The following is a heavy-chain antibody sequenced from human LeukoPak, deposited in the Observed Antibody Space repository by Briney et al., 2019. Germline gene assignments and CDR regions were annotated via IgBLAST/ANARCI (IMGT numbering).Heavy chain of an antibody. CDR2: ISGSGGST. Sequence: PGGSLRLSCAASGFTFSSYGMSWVRQAPGKGLEWVSAISGSGGSTYYADSVKGRFTISRDNSKSTLYLQMNSLRAEDTAVYYCAVYSSGWYLAHLDYWGQGTLVTVSS. CDR3: AVYSSGWYLAHLDY. D-gene: IGHD6-19*01. V-gene: IGHV3-23*01. CDR1: GFTFSSYG. J-gene: IGHJ4*02.